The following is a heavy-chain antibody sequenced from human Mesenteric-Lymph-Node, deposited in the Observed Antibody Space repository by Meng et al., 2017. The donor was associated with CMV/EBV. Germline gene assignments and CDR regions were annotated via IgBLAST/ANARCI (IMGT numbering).Heavy chain of an antibody. CDR3: ARGFPGEIDP. Sequence: GGSLRLSCEASGFTFTSYAMSWVRQAPGKGLEWVSVIYSGGSTYYADSVKGRFTISRDNSKNTLYLQMNSLRAEDTAVYYCARGFPGEIDPWGQGTLVTVSS. CDR2: IYSGGST. D-gene: IGHD2-21*01. J-gene: IGHJ5*02. CDR1: GFTFTSYA. V-gene: IGHV3-53*01.